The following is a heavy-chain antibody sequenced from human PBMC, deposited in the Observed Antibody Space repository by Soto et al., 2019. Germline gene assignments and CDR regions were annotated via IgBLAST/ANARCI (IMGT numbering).Heavy chain of an antibody. CDR2: INQDGNAK. CDR3: ARDQLRSNYFDP. D-gene: IGHD3-10*01. CDR1: GFTFTNVW. V-gene: IGHV3-7*01. J-gene: IGHJ5*02. Sequence: EVQLVESGGCLVQPGGSLRLSCAASGFTFTNVWMSWVRQAPGKGLEWVAIINQDGNAKYYVDSVTGRFTISRDNAQKSLYLQMNSLRVEDTAVYYCARDQLRSNYFDPWGQGALVTVSS.